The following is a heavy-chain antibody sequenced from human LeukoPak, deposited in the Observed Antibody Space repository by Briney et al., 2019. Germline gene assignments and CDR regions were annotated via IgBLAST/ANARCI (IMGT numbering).Heavy chain of an antibody. CDR1: GFTFSSYA. CDR2: ISGSGGGT. CDR3: AKFRAYYYYYYMDV. Sequence: GGSLRLSCAASGFTFSSYAMSWVRQAPGKGLEWVSAISGSGGGTYYEDSVKGRFTISRDNCKNRVYMEMNSLRAEDMAVYYCAKFRAYYYYYYMDVWGKGTTVTVSS. J-gene: IGHJ6*03. D-gene: IGHD3-10*01. V-gene: IGHV3-23*01.